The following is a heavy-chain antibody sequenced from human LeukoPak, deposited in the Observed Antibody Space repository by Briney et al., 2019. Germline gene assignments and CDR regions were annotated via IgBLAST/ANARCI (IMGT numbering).Heavy chain of an antibody. CDR3: ARDNYYDSSGYTHDAFDI. CDR1: GGSISSYY. D-gene: IGHD3-22*01. J-gene: IGHJ3*02. V-gene: IGHV4-59*01. Sequence: SETLSLTCTVSGGSISSYYWSWIRQPPGKGLEWIGYIYYSGSTNYNPSLKSRVTISVDTSKNQFSPKLSSVTAADTAVYYCARDNYYDSSGYTHDAFDIWGQGTMVTVSS. CDR2: IYYSGST.